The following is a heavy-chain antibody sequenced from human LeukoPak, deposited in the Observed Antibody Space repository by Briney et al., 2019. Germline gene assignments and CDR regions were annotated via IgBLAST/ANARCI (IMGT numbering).Heavy chain of an antibody. J-gene: IGHJ6*03. CDR1: VGSIISSNW. CDR2: MNHSGST. Sequence: SETLSLTCGVSVGSIISSNWWSWVRQPPGKGLEWIGEMNHSGSTNYNPSLKSRVTISVDTSKNQFSLKLSSVTAADTAVYYCARLTKNDSGTYRFGKKKRGYMDVWGKGTTVTISS. D-gene: IGHD3-10*01. CDR3: ARLTKNDSGTYRFGKKKRGYMDV. V-gene: IGHV4-4*02.